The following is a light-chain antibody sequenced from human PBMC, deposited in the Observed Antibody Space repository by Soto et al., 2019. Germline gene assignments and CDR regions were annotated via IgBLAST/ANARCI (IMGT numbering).Light chain of an antibody. CDR2: DAS. CDR1: QSVSSN. Sequence: EIVMTQSPATLSVSPGERATLSCRASQSVSSNLAWYQQKPGQAPRLLIYDASNRATGIPARFSGSGSGTDFTLTISGLEPEDFAVYYCQQRSNWPPTWTVGQGTKVDIK. J-gene: IGKJ1*01. V-gene: IGKV3-11*01. CDR3: QQRSNWPPTWT.